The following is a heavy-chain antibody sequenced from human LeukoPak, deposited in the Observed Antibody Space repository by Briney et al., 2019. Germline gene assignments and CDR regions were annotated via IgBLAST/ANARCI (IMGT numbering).Heavy chain of an antibody. D-gene: IGHD3-22*01. V-gene: IGHV3-23*01. CDR3: ARDILYDSSGYYLDY. Sequence: GGSLRLSCAASGFTFNTYTMYWVRQAPGKGLEWVSGIRNSDGSTYYADSVKGRFTISRDNAKNSLYLQMNSLRAEDTALYYCARDILYDSSGYYLDYWGQGTLVTVSS. CDR2: IRNSDGST. J-gene: IGHJ4*02. CDR1: GFTFNTYT.